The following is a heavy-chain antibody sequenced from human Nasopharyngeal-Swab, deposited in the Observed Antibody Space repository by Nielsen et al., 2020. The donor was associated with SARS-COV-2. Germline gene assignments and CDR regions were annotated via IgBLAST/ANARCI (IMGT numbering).Heavy chain of an antibody. CDR2: MFHTGRS. J-gene: IGHJ5*01. Sequence: SQTLSLTCTVSGASISSLNWWSWVRQTPERGLEWIGEMFHTGRSNYNPSLKSRVTISVDKSKSQFSLKLTSVTPADTAVYFCASQPRLGLRTWFASWGQGTLVTVSS. CDR1: GASISSLNW. V-gene: IGHV4-4*02. D-gene: IGHD1-14*01. CDR3: ASQPRLGLRTWFAS.